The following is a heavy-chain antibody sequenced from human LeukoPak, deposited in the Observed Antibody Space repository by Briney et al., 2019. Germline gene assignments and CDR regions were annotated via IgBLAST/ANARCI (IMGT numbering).Heavy chain of an antibody. D-gene: IGHD6-19*01. CDR1: GGSISSYY. Sequence: SETLSLTCTVSGGSISSYYWSWIRQPPGKGLEWIGYIYCSGSTNYNPSLKSRVTISVDTSKNQFSLKLSSVTAADTAVYYCARTIAVAGTSWFDPWGQGTLVTVSS. CDR2: IYCSGST. J-gene: IGHJ5*02. V-gene: IGHV4-59*08. CDR3: ARTIAVAGTSWFDP.